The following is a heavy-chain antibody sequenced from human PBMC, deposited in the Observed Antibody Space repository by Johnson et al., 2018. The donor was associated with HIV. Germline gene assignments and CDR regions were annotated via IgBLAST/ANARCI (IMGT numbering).Heavy chain of an antibody. CDR2: IGTSPGDT. V-gene: IGHV3-23*04. D-gene: IGHD6-13*01. Sequence: VQLVESGGGFVQPGGSLRLSCAASGFTLSHYDMHWVRHVIGKGVQWVSSIGTSPGDTHYSDSVKGRFTISRDNSKNTLYLQMNSLRAEDTAVYYCAKDQWSSSWTNDAFDIWGQGTIVSVSS. J-gene: IGHJ3*02. CDR1: GFTLSHYD. CDR3: AKDQWSSSWTNDAFDI.